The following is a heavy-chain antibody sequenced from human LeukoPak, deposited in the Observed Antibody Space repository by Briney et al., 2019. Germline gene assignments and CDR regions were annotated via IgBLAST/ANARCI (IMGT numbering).Heavy chain of an antibody. V-gene: IGHV3-21*01. CDR2: ISGSTNYI. J-gene: IGHJ4*02. CDR1: GFTFSSYS. CDR3: VRDSHGDYASDY. D-gene: IGHD4-17*01. Sequence: PGGSLRLSCAASGFTFSSYSMNWVRQAPGKGLEWVSSISGSTNYIYYADSVKGRFIISRDNAKNSLYLQMNSLRAEDTAVYYCVRDSHGDYASDYWGQGTLVTVSS.